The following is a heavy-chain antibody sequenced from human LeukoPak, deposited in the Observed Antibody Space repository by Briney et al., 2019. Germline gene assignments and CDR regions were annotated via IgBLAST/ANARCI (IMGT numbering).Heavy chain of an antibody. D-gene: IGHD3-3*01. J-gene: IGHJ4*02. CDR1: GFTFSSYG. Sequence: GGSPRLSCAASGFTFSSYGMHWVRQAPGKGLEWVAVISYDGSNKYYADSVKGRFTISRDNSKNTLYLQMNSLRAEDTAVYYCAKEADGDFWSGYPLDYWGQGTLVTVSP. V-gene: IGHV3-30*18. CDR2: ISYDGSNK. CDR3: AKEADGDFWSGYPLDY.